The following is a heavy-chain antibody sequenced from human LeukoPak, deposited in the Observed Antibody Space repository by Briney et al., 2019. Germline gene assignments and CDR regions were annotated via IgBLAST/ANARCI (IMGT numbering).Heavy chain of an antibody. Sequence: PSETLSLTCTVSGGSISSYYWSWIRQPAGKGLEWIGRIYTSGSTNHHPSLKSRVTMSVDTSKNQFSLKLSSVTAADTAVYYCALGYSSSWYGHDAFDIWGQGTMVTVSS. CDR1: GGSISSYY. J-gene: IGHJ3*02. V-gene: IGHV4-4*07. D-gene: IGHD6-13*01. CDR3: ALGYSSSWYGHDAFDI. CDR2: IYTSGST.